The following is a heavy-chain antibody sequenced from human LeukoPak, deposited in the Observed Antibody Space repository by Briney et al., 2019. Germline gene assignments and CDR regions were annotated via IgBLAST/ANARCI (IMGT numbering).Heavy chain of an antibody. CDR3: ARDAAALFSSYYYYYMDV. Sequence: GGSLRLSCAASGFTFSSYSMYWVRQAPGKGLEWVSYISSSSSTIYYADSVKGRFTISRDNAKNSLYLQMNSLRAEDTAVYYCARDAAALFSSYYYYYMDVWGKGTTVTVSS. CDR1: GFTFSSYS. D-gene: IGHD6-13*01. J-gene: IGHJ6*03. CDR2: ISSSSSTI. V-gene: IGHV3-48*01.